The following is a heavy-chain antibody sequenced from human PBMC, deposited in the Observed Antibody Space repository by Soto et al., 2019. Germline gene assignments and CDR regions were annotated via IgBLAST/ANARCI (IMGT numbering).Heavy chain of an antibody. J-gene: IGHJ4*02. CDR2: IYYSGST. V-gene: IGHV4-61*05. D-gene: IGHD6-19*01. CDR3: ASHYRRRGWEWATEPLFDY. Sequence: SETLSLTCTVSGGSISSSSGYWGWIRQPPGKGLEWIGYIYYSGSTNYNPSLKSRVTISVDTSKNQFSLKLSSVTAADTAVYYCASHYRRRGWEWATEPLFDYWGQGTLVTVSS. CDR1: GGSISSSSGY.